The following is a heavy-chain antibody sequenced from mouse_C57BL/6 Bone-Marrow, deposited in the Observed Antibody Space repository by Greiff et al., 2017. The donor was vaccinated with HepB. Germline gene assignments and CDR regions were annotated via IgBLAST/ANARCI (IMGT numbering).Heavy chain of an antibody. CDR3: ARYYSNFYYAMDY. CDR1: GYSFTDYN. CDR2: INPNYGTT. Sequence: LVEPGASVKISCKASGYSFTDYNMNWVKQSNGKSLEWIGVINPNYGTTSYNQKFKGKATLTVDQSSSTAYMQLNSLTSEDSAVYYCARYYSNFYYAMDYWGQGTSVTVSS. J-gene: IGHJ4*01. V-gene: IGHV1-39*01. D-gene: IGHD2-5*01.